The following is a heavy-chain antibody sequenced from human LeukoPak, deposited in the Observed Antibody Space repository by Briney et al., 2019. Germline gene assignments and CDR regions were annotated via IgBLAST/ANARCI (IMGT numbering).Heavy chain of an antibody. Sequence: SETLSLTCTVSGGSISSSSYWGWIRQPPGKGLEWIGSIYYSGSTYYNPSLKSRVTISVDTSKNQFSLKLSSVTAADTAVYYCARHGHSSGWYGGYMDVWGKGTTVTISS. CDR1: GGSISSSSY. CDR2: IYYSGST. D-gene: IGHD6-19*01. J-gene: IGHJ6*03. CDR3: ARHGHSSGWYGGYMDV. V-gene: IGHV4-39*01.